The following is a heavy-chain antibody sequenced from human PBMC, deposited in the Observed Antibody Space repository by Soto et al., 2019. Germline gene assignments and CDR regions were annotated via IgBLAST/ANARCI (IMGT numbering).Heavy chain of an antibody. J-gene: IGHJ5*02. V-gene: IGHV6-1*01. CDR3: ARASARRRSYYYGDWFDP. D-gene: IGHD3-10*01. Sequence: QVQLQQSGPGLVKPSQTLSLTCAISGDSVSSNSAAWNWIRQSPSRGLEWLGRTYYRSKWYNDYAVSMESRITINPATSKYQFSLQLTTVSPEDTAVYYCARASARRRSYYYGDWFDPWGQGTLVTVSS. CDR2: TYYRSKWYN. CDR1: GDSVSSNSAA.